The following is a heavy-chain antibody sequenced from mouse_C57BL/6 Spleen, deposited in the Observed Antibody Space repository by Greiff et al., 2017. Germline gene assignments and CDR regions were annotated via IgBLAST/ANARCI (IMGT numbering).Heavy chain of an antibody. CDR1: GFTFTDYY. CDR2: IRNKANGYTT. D-gene: IGHD2-3*01. CDR3: ARCGDGYPWFAY. J-gene: IGHJ3*01. Sequence: EVMLVASGGGLVQPGGSLSLSCAASGFTFTDYYMSWVRQPPGKALEWLGFIRNKANGYTTEYSASLKGRFTISRDKSQSILYLQMNALRAEDSATYYCARCGDGYPWFAYWGQGTLVTVSA. V-gene: IGHV7-3*01.